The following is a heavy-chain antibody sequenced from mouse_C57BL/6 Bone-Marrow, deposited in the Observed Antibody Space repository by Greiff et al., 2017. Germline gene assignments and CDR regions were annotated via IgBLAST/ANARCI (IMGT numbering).Heavy chain of an antibody. D-gene: IGHD1-1*01. J-gene: IGHJ4*01. V-gene: IGHV5-12*01. CDR2: ISNGGGST. CDR1: GFTFSDYY. CDR3: ARHGSSYSYYAMDY. Sequence: EVMLVESGGGLVQPGGSLKLSCAASGFTFSDYYMYWVRQTPEKRLEWVAYISNGGGSTYYPDTVKGRFTITRDNAKNTLYLQMNRLKSEDTAMYYCARHGSSYSYYAMDYWGQGTSVTVSS.